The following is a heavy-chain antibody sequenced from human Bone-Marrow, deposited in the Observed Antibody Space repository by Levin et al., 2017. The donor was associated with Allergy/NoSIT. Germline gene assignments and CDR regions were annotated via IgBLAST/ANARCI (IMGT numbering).Heavy chain of an antibody. Sequence: GESLKISCAASGFTFSSYWMSWVRQAPGKGLEWVANIKQDGSEKYYVDSVKGRFTISRDNAKNSLYLQMNSLRAEDTAVYYCARDWLYYGSGSYRRGYYSHSFDYWGQGTLVTVSS. V-gene: IGHV3-7*01. J-gene: IGHJ4*02. CDR1: GFTFSSYW. D-gene: IGHD3-10*01. CDR2: IKQDGSEK. CDR3: ARDWLYYGSGSYRRGYYSHSFDY.